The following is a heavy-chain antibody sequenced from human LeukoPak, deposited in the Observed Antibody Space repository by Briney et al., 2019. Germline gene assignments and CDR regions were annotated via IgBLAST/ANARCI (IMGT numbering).Heavy chain of an antibody. Sequence: SVKVSCKASGGTFSSYAISWVRQAPGQGLEWMGRIIPIFGTANYAQKFQGRVTITTDESTSTAYMELSSLRSEDTAVYYCARDISSSSPLDYWGQGTLVIVSS. CDR3: ARDISSSSPLDY. D-gene: IGHD6-6*01. J-gene: IGHJ4*02. CDR1: GGTFSSYA. CDR2: IIPIFGTA. V-gene: IGHV1-69*05.